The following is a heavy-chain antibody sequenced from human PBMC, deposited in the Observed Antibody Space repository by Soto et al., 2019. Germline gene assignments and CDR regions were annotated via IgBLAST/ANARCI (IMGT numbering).Heavy chain of an antibody. V-gene: IGHV4-59*08. D-gene: IGHD1-7*01. CDR3: ARANWNSRFDP. J-gene: IGHJ5*02. Sequence: PSETLSLTCTVSGGSISSYYWSWIRQPPGKGLEWIGYIYYSGSTNYNPSLKSRVTISVDTSKNQFSLKLSSVTAADTAVYYCARANWNSRFDPWGQGTLVTVSS. CDR2: IYYSGST. CDR1: GGSISSYY.